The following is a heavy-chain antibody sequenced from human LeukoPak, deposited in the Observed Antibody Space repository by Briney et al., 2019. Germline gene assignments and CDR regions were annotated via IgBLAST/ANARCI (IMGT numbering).Heavy chain of an antibody. CDR1: GFSFSDYS. CDR2: IYSGGST. Sequence: GGSLRLSCVASGFSFSDYSMNWVRQAPGKGLQWVSVIYSGGSTYYADSVKGRFTISRDNSKNTLYLQMNSLRAEDTAVYYCARALGGYSYGSFDYWGQGTLVTVSS. D-gene: IGHD5-18*01. V-gene: IGHV3-53*01. J-gene: IGHJ4*02. CDR3: ARALGGYSYGSFDY.